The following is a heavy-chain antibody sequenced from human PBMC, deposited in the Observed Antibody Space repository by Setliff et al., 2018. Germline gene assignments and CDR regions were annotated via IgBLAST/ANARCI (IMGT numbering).Heavy chain of an antibody. J-gene: IGHJ4*02. CDR2: VFYTEGT. D-gene: IGHD3-10*01. V-gene: IGHV4-39*01. CDR3: ANRGYDGTGKYYTLYLDY. CDR1: GGSLTGTSNY. Sequence: SETLSLTCTVSGGSLTGTSNYWAWIRQPPGKGLEWIGSVFYTEGTHYNESLKSRLAISLDTSKNQFSLRLSSVTAADTAVYYCANRGYDGTGKYYTLYLDYWGQGTLGTSPQ.